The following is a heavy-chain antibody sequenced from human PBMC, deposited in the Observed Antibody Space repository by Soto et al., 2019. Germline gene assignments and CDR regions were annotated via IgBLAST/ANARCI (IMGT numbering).Heavy chain of an antibody. Sequence: QVQLVESGGGVVQPGRSLRLSCAASGFTFSSYGMHWVRQAPGKGLEWVAVISYDGSNKYYADSVKGRFTISRDNSKNTLDLQMNSLRAEDTAVYCCAKEIAVAGTSGAFDIWGQGKMVTVSS. V-gene: IGHV3-30*18. J-gene: IGHJ3*02. CDR1: GFTFSSYG. D-gene: IGHD6-19*01. CDR2: ISYDGSNK. CDR3: AKEIAVAGTSGAFDI.